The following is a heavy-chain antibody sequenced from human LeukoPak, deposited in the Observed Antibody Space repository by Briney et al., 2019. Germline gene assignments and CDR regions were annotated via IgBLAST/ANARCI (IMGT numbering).Heavy chain of an antibody. Sequence: ASVKVSCKTSGYTFTNYGIAWVRQAPGQGLEWMGWISAYKGDTKYAQKFQGRVTMSTDTSTTTAYMELRSLRSDDTAVYYCARDEGRVSGSFNPWGQGTLVTVSS. CDR1: GYTFTNYG. CDR3: ARDEGRVSGSFNP. CDR2: ISAYKGDT. D-gene: IGHD3-10*01. V-gene: IGHV1-18*01. J-gene: IGHJ5*02.